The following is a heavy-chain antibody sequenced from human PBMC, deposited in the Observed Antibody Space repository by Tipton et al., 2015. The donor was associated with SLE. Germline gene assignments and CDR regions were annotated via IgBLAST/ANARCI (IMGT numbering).Heavy chain of an antibody. D-gene: IGHD2-2*03. Sequence: SLRLSCAASGFTFSSYWMSWVRQAPGKGLEWVSNIKQDGSEKYYEDTVKGGFTITRVNATNSLYQQMNSLRAEDTAGYYCASRGCCRGTSCLEFDCWGQGTLVPVSS. CDR3: ASRGCCRGTSCLEFDC. CDR2: IKQDGSEK. V-gene: IGHV3-7*01. J-gene: IGHJ4*02. CDR1: GFTFSSYW.